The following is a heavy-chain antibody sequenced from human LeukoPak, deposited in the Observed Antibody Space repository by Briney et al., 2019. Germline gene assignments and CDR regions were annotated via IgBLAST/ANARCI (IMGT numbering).Heavy chain of an antibody. Sequence: MTSETLSLTCTVSGGSISSYYWSWIRQPAGKGLEWIGRIYTTGSTSYNPSLKSRVTMSVDTSKNQFSLKLSSVTAADTAIYYCARSRPVHCSIISCYGLDPFAYWGQGTLVTVSS. J-gene: IGHJ4*02. CDR1: GGSISSYY. D-gene: IGHD2-2*01. V-gene: IGHV4-4*07. CDR3: ARSRPVHCSIISCYGLDPFAY. CDR2: IYTTGST.